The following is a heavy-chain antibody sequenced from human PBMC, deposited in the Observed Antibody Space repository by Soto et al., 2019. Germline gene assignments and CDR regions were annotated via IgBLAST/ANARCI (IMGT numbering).Heavy chain of an antibody. D-gene: IGHD1-26*01. CDR2: ISAYNGNT. CDR1: GYTFTSYG. J-gene: IGHJ4*02. V-gene: IGHV1-18*01. CDR3: VRDRSYYFSFGDQLFDY. Sequence: ASVKVSCKASGYTFTSYGISWVRQAPGQGLEWMGWISAYNGNTNYAQELQGRVTMTTDTSTSTAYMELRSLRSDDTAVYYCVRDRSYYFSFGDQLFDYWGQGTLVTVSP.